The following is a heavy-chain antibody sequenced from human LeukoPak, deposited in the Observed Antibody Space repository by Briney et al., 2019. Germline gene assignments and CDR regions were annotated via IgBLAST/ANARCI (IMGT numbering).Heavy chain of an antibody. CDR3: TTDQQGYYDYVWGSYTAFDI. V-gene: IGHV3-15*01. D-gene: IGHD3-16*01. CDR2: IKSKTDGGTT. J-gene: IGHJ3*02. CDR1: GFTFSNAW. Sequence: GGSLRLSCAASGFTFSNAWMSWVRQAPGKGLEWVGRIKSKTDGGTTDYAAPVKGRFTISRDGSKNTLYLQMNSLKTEDTAVYYCTTDQQGYYDYVWGSYTAFDIWGQGTMVTVSS.